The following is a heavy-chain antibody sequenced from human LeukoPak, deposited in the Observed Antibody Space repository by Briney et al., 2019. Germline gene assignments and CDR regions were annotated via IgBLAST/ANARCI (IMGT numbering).Heavy chain of an antibody. CDR2: IYYSGST. J-gene: IGHJ4*02. CDR3: ARETRGYSGYDPSFDY. Sequence: SETLSLTCTVSGGSISSGDYYWSWIRQPPGKGLEWIGYIYYSGSTYYNPSLKSRVTISVDTSKNQFSLKLSSVTAADTAVYYCARETRGYSGYDPSFDYWGQGTLVTVSS. D-gene: IGHD5-12*01. V-gene: IGHV4-30-4*08. CDR1: GGSISSGDYY.